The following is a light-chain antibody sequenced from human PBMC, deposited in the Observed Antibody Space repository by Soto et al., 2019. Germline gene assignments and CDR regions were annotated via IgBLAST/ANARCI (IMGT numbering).Light chain of an antibody. Sequence: QSALTQPASVSGSPGQSITISCTGTSSHVGGYNYVSWYQQHPGKAPKLMIYDVSNRPSGVSNRFSGSKSGNTASLTISGLQAEDEADYYCSSYTSSSLYVFGTGTKLTVL. CDR2: DVS. J-gene: IGLJ1*01. CDR1: SSHVGGYNY. CDR3: SSYTSSSLYV. V-gene: IGLV2-14*01.